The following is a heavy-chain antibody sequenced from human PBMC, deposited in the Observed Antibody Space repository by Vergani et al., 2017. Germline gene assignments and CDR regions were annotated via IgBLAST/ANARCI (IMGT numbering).Heavy chain of an antibody. CDR1: GFSFPGYA. CDR3: VRDQVTMLRGSDALDI. J-gene: IGHJ3*02. Sequence: EVNLVGSGGGVVQPGRSLRLSCEASGFSFPGYAMSWVRQAPGQGLEWVGGIRSKAYGQATIYAAAVKGRFTISRDDSKSIAYLQMNNLQTEDTAMYYCVRDQVTMLRGSDALDIWGQGTMVTVSS. V-gene: IGHV3-49*04. CDR2: IRSKAYGQAT. D-gene: IGHD3-10*01.